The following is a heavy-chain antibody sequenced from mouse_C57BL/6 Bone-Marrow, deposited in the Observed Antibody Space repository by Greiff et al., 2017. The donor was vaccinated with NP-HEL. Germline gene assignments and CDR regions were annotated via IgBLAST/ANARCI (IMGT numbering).Heavy chain of an antibody. D-gene: IGHD1-1*01. CDR1: GFTFSNYW. Sequence: EVQVEESGGGLVQPGGSMKLSCVASGFTFSNYWMNWVRQSPEKGLEWVAQIRLKSDNYATHYAESVKGRFTISRDDSKSSVYLQMNNLRAEDTGIYYCTVTTVVANSPYYYAMDYWGQGTSVTVSS. V-gene: IGHV6-3*01. J-gene: IGHJ4*01. CDR3: TVTTVVANSPYYYAMDY. CDR2: IRLKSDNYAT.